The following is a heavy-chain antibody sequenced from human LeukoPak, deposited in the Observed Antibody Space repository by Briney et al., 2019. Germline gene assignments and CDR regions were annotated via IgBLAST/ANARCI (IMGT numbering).Heavy chain of an antibody. J-gene: IGHJ4*02. V-gene: IGHV3-30-3*01. CDR3: ARDSDFGVVLDY. CDR1: GFPFSSYS. CDR2: ISYDGSNE. Sequence: GGSLRLSCAASGFPFSSYSMHWVRQAPGKGLEWVALISYDGSNEYSADSVKGRFTISRDNSKNTLYLQMNSLSIKDTAVYYCARDSDFGVVLDYWGQGTLVTVSS. D-gene: IGHD3-3*01.